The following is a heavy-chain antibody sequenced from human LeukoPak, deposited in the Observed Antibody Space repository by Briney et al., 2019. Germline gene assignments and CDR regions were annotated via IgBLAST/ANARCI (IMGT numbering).Heavy chain of an antibody. Sequence: GASVKVSCKASGYTXTTYNIHWVRQAPGQGLEWMGWITTNSGGTNYAQKFQGRVTMTRDTSISTAYMELYRLRSDDTAVYYCARDRVTTNTPYFDYWGQGTLVTVSS. J-gene: IGHJ4*02. CDR2: ITTNSGGT. V-gene: IGHV1-2*02. CDR3: ARDRVTTNTPYFDY. D-gene: IGHD4-17*01. CDR1: GYTXTTYN.